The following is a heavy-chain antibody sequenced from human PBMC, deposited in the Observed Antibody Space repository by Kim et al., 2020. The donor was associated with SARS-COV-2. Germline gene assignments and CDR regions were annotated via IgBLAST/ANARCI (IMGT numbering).Heavy chain of an antibody. CDR3: ARDSPQGVNISYYFDY. CDR1: GYTFTSYY. CDR2: INPSGGST. D-gene: IGHD3-10*01. V-gene: IGHV1-46*01. J-gene: IGHJ4*02. Sequence: ASVKVSCKASGYTFTSYYMHWVRQAPGQGLEWMGIINPSGGSTSYAQKFQGRVTMTRDTSTSTVYMELSSLRSEDTAVYYCARDSPQGVNISYYFDYWGQGTLVTVSS.